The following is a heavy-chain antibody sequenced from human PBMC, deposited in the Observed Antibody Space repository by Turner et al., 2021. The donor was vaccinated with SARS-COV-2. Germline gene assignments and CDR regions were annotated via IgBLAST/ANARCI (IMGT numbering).Heavy chain of an antibody. CDR3: AKGGWYYDSSAAAY. J-gene: IGHJ4*02. V-gene: IGHV3-30*18. D-gene: IGHD3-22*01. CDR1: GFTFSRYG. CDR2: ISYDGSDK. Sequence: QVQLVESGGGVVQPGRSLRLPCAASGFTFSRYGMHWVRQAPGKGLEWVAFISYDGSDKYYADSVKGRFTISRDNSKNTLYLQMNSLRAEDTAVYYCAKGGWYYDSSAAAYWGQGTLVTVSS.